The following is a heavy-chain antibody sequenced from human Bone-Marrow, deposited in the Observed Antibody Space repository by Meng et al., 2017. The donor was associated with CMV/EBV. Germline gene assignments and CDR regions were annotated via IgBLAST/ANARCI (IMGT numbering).Heavy chain of an antibody. CDR3: ARGTGALIGDY. CDR2: IYYSGST. CDR1: GGSISSGGYY. Sequence: CNVSGGSISSGGYYWSWIRQHPGKGLEWIGYIYYSGSTYYNPSLKSRVTISVDTSKNQFSLKLSSVTAADTAVYYCARGTGALIGDYWGQGTLVTVSS. D-gene: IGHD3-10*01. J-gene: IGHJ4*02. V-gene: IGHV4-31*03.